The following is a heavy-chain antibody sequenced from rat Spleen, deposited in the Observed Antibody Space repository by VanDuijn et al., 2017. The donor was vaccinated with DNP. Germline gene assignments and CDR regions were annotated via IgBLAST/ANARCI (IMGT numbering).Heavy chain of an antibody. D-gene: IGHD3-7*01. CDR3: TSYYFDY. CDR1: GYSITSNY. CDR2: INYSGST. Sequence: EVRLQESGPGLVQPSQSLSLTCSVTGYSITSNYWAWIRKFPGNKMEWIGYINYSGSTGYNPSLKSRISITRDTSKNQFFLQVNSVITEDTATYYCTSYYFDYWGQGVMVTVSS. J-gene: IGHJ2*01. V-gene: IGHV3-1*01.